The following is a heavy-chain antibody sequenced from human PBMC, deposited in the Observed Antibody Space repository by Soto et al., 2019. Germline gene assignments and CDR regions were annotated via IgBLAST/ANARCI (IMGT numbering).Heavy chain of an antibody. D-gene: IGHD3-22*01. CDR1: GDSISSLY. V-gene: IGHV4-59*08. J-gene: IGHJ4*02. Sequence: SETLSLTCTVSGDSISSLYWSWIRQPPGKGLEWIGYIYYSGSTNYNPSLKSRVTISVDTSKNQFSLKLSSVTAADTAVYYCARQDTSGYAFDYWGQGTLVTVSS. CDR2: IYYSGST. CDR3: ARQDTSGYAFDY.